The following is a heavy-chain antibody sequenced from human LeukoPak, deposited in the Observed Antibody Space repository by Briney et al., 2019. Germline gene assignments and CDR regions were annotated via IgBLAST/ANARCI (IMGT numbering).Heavy chain of an antibody. CDR3: ARDSYGSSGYYYLSDY. CDR1: GFTFSTYS. V-gene: IGHV3-48*02. J-gene: IGHJ4*02. D-gene: IGHD3-22*01. Sequence: GGSLRLSCAASGFTFSTYSMNWVRQAPGKGLEWVSYISYSSSAIYYADSVKGRFTISRDNAKNSLYLRMNSLRDEDTAVYYCARDSYGSSGYYYLSDYWGQGTLVTVSS. CDR2: ISYSSSAI.